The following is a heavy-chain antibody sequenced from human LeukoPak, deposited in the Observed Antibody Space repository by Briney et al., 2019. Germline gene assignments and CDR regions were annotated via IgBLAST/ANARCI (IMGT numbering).Heavy chain of an antibody. D-gene: IGHD2-15*01. CDR3: ARGPYCSGGSCYSWVDY. CDR1: GGSFSGYY. CDR2: INHSGST. Sequence: PSETLSLTRAVYGGSFSGYYWSWIRQPPGKGLEWIGEINHSGSTNYNPSLKSRVTISVDTSKNQFSLKLSSVTAADTAVYYCARGPYCSGGSCYSWVDYWGQGTLVTVSS. J-gene: IGHJ4*02. V-gene: IGHV4-34*01.